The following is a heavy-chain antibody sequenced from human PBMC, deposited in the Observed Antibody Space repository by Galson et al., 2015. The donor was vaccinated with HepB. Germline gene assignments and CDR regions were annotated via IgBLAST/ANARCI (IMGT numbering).Heavy chain of an antibody. CDR1: GFTFSDFA. CDR2: ISGSGGNT. V-gene: IGHV3-23*01. Sequence: SLRLSCAASGFTFSDFAMSWVRQTPGKGLEWVSAISGSGGNTYYADSVKGRFTISRDKSKNTLYLQMNSLRAEDTAEYYCAKAPPAIYSSGWYPRGGMDVWGQGTTVSVSS. D-gene: IGHD6-19*01. CDR3: AKAPPAIYSSGWYPRGGMDV. J-gene: IGHJ6*02.